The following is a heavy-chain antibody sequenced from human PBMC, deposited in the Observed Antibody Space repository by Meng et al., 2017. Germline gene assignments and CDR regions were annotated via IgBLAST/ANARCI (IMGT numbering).Heavy chain of an antibody. CDR3: ARDCSGGSCYSIGV. J-gene: IGHJ4*02. Sequence: VQLQESGPGLVRPSETLSLPCTLSGGPVSSGSYYWSWIPQPPGKGLEWIGYIYYSGSTNYNPSLKSRVNISVDTSKNLFSLKRSSVTAADTAVYYCARDCSGGSCYSIGVWGQGTLVTVSS. CDR1: GGPVSSGSYY. D-gene: IGHD2-15*01. V-gene: IGHV4-61*01. CDR2: IYYSGST.